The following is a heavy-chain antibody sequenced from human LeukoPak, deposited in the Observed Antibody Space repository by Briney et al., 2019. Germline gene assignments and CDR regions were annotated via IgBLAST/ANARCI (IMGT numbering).Heavy chain of an antibody. D-gene: IGHD5-18*01. Sequence: GGSLRLSCTASGFTFSDYYMSWIRQAPGKGLEWVSYISSSGSTIYYADSVKGRFTISRDNAKNSLYLQMNSLRAEDTALYYCAKGYTYGYDYYYYGMDVWGQGTTVTVSS. CDR3: AKGYTYGYDYYYYGMDV. CDR2: ISSSGSTI. V-gene: IGHV3-11*01. CDR1: GFTFSDYY. J-gene: IGHJ6*02.